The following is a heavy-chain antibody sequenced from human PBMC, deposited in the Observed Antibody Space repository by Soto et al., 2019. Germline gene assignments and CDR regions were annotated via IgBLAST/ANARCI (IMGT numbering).Heavy chain of an antibody. V-gene: IGHV1-46*01. CDR1: GYTFTDYY. D-gene: IGHD5-18*01. Sequence: VKVSCKTSGYTFTDYYMHWVRQAPGQGLEWMGIINPSGGSTSYAQKFQGRVTMTRDTSTSTVYMELSSLRSEDTAVYYCARDGRYSYGSPRYGMDVWGQGTTVTVSS. J-gene: IGHJ6*02. CDR3: ARDGRYSYGSPRYGMDV. CDR2: INPSGGST.